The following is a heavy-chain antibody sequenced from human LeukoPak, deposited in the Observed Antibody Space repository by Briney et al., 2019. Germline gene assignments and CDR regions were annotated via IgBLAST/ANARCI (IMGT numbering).Heavy chain of an antibody. V-gene: IGHV3-33*01. J-gene: IGHJ3*01. D-gene: IGHD1-26*01. CDR2: IWRDGSNK. CDR1: GFSFSNYG. Sequence: GRSLRLSCAASGFSFSNYGMHWVRQAPGKGLEWVAVIWRDGSNKYYADSVKGRFTISRDNPKNTLYLQLDSLRLEDSAVYYCARDRSPWDSADAFDVWGQGTMVTVSS. CDR3: ARDRSPWDSADAFDV.